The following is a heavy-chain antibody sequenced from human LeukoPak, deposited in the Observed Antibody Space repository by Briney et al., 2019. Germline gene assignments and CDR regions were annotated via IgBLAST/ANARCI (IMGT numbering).Heavy chain of an antibody. D-gene: IGHD3-10*01. CDR3: ARATSGYYYGSGSPDY. CDR1: GFTFSSYG. J-gene: IGHJ4*02. Sequence: GGSLRLSCAASGFTFSSYGMHWVRQAPGKGLEWVAVIWYDGSNKYYADSVKGRFTISRDNSKNTLYLQMNSLRAEDTAVYYCARATSGYYYGSGSPDYWGQGTLVTVSS. CDR2: IWYDGSNK. V-gene: IGHV3-33*01.